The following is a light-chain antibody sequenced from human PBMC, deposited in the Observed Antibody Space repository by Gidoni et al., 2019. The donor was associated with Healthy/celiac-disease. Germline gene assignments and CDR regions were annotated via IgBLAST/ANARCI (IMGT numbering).Light chain of an antibody. V-gene: IGKV3-11*01. CDR2: DAY. Sequence: EMVLTQSPAPLSVSPGERATLSCRASQSVSSYLVWYQQKPGQAPRLRIDDAYNRATGLPARFSGSGSGTDFTLTISSLDPEDFAVYYCQQRSNWPLTFGGGTKVEIK. J-gene: IGKJ4*01. CDR3: QQRSNWPLT. CDR1: QSVSSY.